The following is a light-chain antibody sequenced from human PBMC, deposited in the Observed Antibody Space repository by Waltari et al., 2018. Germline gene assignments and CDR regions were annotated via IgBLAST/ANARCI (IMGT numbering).Light chain of an antibody. Sequence: QSALTQPASVSGSPGQSITISCTGTSSDVGAYKFVSWYQQHAGEAPNLIIIEVPNRPAGGSNPFSGSKSGNTASLAISGLQAEDEADYHCTSYTTRTTWVFGGGTKLTVL. CDR3: TSYTTRTTWV. V-gene: IGLV2-14*01. CDR1: SSDVGAYKF. J-gene: IGLJ3*02. CDR2: EVP.